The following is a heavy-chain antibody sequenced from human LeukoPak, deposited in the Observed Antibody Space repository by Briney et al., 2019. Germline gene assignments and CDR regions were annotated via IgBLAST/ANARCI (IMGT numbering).Heavy chain of an antibody. J-gene: IGHJ4*02. D-gene: IGHD2-15*01. CDR3: ARAPYIVVVVAATPGRADYFDY. V-gene: IGHV4-34*01. Sequence: SETLSLTCAVYGGSFSGYYWSWIRQPPGKGLEWIGEINHSGSTNYNPSLKSRVTISVDTSKNQFSLKLSSVTAADTAVYYCARAPYIVVVVAATPGRADYFDYWGQGTLVTVSS. CDR2: INHSGST. CDR1: GGSFSGYY.